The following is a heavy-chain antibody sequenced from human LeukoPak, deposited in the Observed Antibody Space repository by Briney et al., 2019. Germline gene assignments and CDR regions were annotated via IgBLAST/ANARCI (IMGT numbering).Heavy chain of an antibody. Sequence: ASVKVSCKASGGTFSSYTISWVRQAPGQGLEWMGRIIPILGIANYAQKFQGRVTITADKSTSTAYMELSSLRSEDTAVYYCARPSVGHYFDYWGQGTLVTVSS. CDR3: ARPSVGHYFDY. CDR2: IIPILGIA. J-gene: IGHJ4*02. V-gene: IGHV1-69*02. CDR1: GGTFSSYT.